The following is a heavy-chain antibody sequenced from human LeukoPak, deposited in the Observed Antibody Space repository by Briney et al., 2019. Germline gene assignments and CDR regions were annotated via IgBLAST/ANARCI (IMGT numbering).Heavy chain of an antibody. V-gene: IGHV3-21*01. CDR3: ARDWAYSGSSGFDY. D-gene: IGHD1-26*01. CDR1: GFTFSDYY. CDR2: ISSSSSYI. J-gene: IGHJ4*02. Sequence: GGSLRLSCAASGFTFSDYYMSWIRQAPGKGLEWVSSISSSSSYIYYADSVEGRFTISRDNAKNSLYLQMNSLRAEDTAVYYCARDWAYSGSSGFDYWGQGTLVTVSS.